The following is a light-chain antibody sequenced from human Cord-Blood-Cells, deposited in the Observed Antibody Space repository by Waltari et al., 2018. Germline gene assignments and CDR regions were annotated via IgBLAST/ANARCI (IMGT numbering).Light chain of an antibody. CDR3: CSYAGSYNWV. Sequence: QSALTQPRSVSGSPGQSVTISCTGTSSDVGGYNYVSGYQQHPGKAHKLMIYDVSKRPSGVPDHFYGSKSGNTASLTISGLQAEDEADYYCCSYAGSYNWVFGGGTKLTVL. CDR2: DVS. CDR1: SSDVGGYNY. V-gene: IGLV2-11*01. J-gene: IGLJ3*02.